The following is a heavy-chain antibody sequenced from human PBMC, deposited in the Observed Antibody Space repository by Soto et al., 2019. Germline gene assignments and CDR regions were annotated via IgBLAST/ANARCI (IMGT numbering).Heavy chain of an antibody. D-gene: IGHD3-3*01. Sequence: QVQLVQSGAEVKKPGASVKVSCKASGYTFTSYDINWVRQATGQGLEWMGWMNPNSGNTGYAQKFQGRVTMTRNTTKTTAYKELSSLRSEATAVYYWAGGITTFGVVPGWGQGTLVTVSS. J-gene: IGHJ4*02. V-gene: IGHV1-8*01. CDR3: AGGITTFGVVPG. CDR2: MNPNSGNT. CDR1: GYTFTSYD.